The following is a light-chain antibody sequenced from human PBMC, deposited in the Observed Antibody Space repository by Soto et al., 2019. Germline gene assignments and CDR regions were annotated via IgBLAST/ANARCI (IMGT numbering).Light chain of an antibody. J-gene: IGKJ1*01. V-gene: IGKV1-5*01. CDR3: LCYITYQWT. Sequence: DRQMTQSPSTLSASVGDRVTITCRASQSCRNSLAWYQQKAGKAPTLLIYDASTLQSGVPSRFSGSGSGTEFSLTISSLQPEDFATYYCLCYITYQWTLSQGTKVDIK. CDR1: QSCRNS. CDR2: DAS.